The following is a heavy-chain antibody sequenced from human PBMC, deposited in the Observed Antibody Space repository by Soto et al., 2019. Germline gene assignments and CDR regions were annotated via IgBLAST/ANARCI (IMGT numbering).Heavy chain of an antibody. CDR3: ARDFGRAAMPLDPYYYGMDV. V-gene: IGHV1-69*13. CDR2: IIPIFGTA. J-gene: IGHJ6*02. D-gene: IGHD2-2*01. Sequence: RASVKVSCKASGGTFSSYAISWVRQAPGQGLEWMGGIIPIFGTANYAQKFQGRVTITADESTSTAYMELSSLRSEDTAVYYCARDFGRAAMPLDPYYYGMDVWGQGTTVTVSS. CDR1: GGTFSSYA.